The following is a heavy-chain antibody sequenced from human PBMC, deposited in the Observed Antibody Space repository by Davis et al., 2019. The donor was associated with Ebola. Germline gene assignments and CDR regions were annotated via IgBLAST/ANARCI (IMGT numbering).Heavy chain of an antibody. CDR1: GGSISSSSYY. CDR2: IYYSGST. D-gene: IGHD4-17*01. Sequence: PSETLSLTCTVSGGSISSSSYYWGWIRQPPGKGLEWIGSIYYSGSTYYNPSLKSRVTISVDTSKNQFSLKLSSVTAADTAVYYCARCFALRPSPIDYWGQGTLVTVSS. J-gene: IGHJ4*02. CDR3: ARCFALRPSPIDY. V-gene: IGHV4-39*01.